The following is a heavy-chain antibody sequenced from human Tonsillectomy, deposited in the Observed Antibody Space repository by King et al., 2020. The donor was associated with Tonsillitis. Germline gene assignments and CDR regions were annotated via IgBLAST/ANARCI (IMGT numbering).Heavy chain of an antibody. CDR1: GDSISTYS. CDR3: ARAGGSYSFDY. D-gene: IGHD1-26*01. J-gene: IGHJ4*02. V-gene: IGHV4-59*01. Sequence: QLQESGPGLVKPSETLSLTCTVSGDSISTYSWSWIRQPPGKGLEWIAYVYYSGSPNYNPSLNIRVTISVDPSKNQFSLNLCSVTAADTAVYYCARAGGSYSFDYWGQGTLVTVSS. CDR2: VYYSGSP.